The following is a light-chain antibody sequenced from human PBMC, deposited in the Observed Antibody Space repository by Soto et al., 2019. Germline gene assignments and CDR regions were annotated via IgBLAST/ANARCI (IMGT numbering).Light chain of an antibody. J-gene: IGKJ1*01. V-gene: IGKV1-5*01. Sequence: DIQMTHSPSTLSASVGDRVTITCRASQSINSWLAWYQQKPGKAPQILIYDASTLKNGVPSRFSASGSGTEFTLIISSLQPDDFATYYCQQYHSTPQAFGQGTKVDIK. CDR2: DAS. CDR3: QQYHSTPQA. CDR1: QSINSW.